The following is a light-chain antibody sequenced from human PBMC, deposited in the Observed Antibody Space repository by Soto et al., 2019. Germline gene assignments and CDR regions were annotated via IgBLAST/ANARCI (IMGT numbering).Light chain of an antibody. Sequence: QSVLTQPPSASGTPGQRVTISCSGSSSNIGSNYVYWYQQLTGTAPKLLIDRNNQRPSGVPDRFSGSKSGTSASLAIRGLRSEDEADYYCAAWDDSISGLVVFGGGTKLTVL. CDR2: RNN. V-gene: IGLV1-47*01. CDR1: SSNIGSNY. J-gene: IGLJ2*01. CDR3: AAWDDSISGLVV.